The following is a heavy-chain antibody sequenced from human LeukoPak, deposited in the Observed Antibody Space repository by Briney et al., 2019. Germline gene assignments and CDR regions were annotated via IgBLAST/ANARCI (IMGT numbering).Heavy chain of an antibody. Sequence: GGSLRLSCAASGFTFSSYSMNWVRQAPGKGLEWVSSISSSSSYIYYADSVKGRFTISRDNAKNSLYLQMNSLRAEYTAVYYCARTPTPYCGGDCYDFDYWGQGTLVTVSS. V-gene: IGHV3-21*01. J-gene: IGHJ4*02. D-gene: IGHD2-21*02. CDR2: ISSSSSYI. CDR3: ARTPTPYCGGDCYDFDY. CDR1: GFTFSSYS.